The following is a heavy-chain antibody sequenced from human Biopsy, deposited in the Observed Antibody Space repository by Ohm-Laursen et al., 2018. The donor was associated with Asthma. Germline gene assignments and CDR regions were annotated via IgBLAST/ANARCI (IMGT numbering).Heavy chain of an antibody. CDR3: ARARETTNYGDSDFDI. J-gene: IGHJ4*02. CDR2: ISAYNGNT. Sequence: SVKVSCKTSGYTFTSSGITWVRQAPGQGLEWMGWISAYNGNTKFAQKLQDRVTMITDTSTSTAYMELRSLRSDDTAIYFCARARETTNYGDSDFDIWGQGTLITVSS. CDR1: GYTFTSSG. V-gene: IGHV1-18*01. D-gene: IGHD2-8*01.